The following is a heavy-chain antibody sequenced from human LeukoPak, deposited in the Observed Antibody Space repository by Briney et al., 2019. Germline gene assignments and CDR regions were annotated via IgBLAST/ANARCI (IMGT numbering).Heavy chain of an antibody. J-gene: IGHJ4*02. Sequence: ASVKVSCKASGYTFTSYGISWVRQAPGQGLEWMGWISAYNGNTNYAQKLQGRVTMTTDTSTSTAYMELRSLRSDDTAVYYCARGHSGWSGRTLGDYWGQGTLVTVSS. CDR3: ARGHSGWSGRTLGDY. CDR1: GYTFTSYG. V-gene: IGHV1-18*01. CDR2: ISAYNGNT. D-gene: IGHD6-19*01.